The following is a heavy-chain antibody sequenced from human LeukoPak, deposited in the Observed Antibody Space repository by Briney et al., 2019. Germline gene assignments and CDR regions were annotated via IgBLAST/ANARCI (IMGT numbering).Heavy chain of an antibody. J-gene: IGHJ3*02. D-gene: IGHD2-2*01. CDR3: AKEVNSWGRYCSSTSCSRDI. V-gene: IGHV3-15*01. CDR2: IKSKTDGGTT. CDR1: GFTFSNAW. Sequence: PGGSLRLSCAASGFTFSNAWMSWVRQAPGKGLEWVGRIKSKTDGGTTDYAAPVKGRFTISRDDSKNTLYLQMNSLRAEDTAVYYCAKEVNSWGRYCSSTSCSRDIWGQGTMVTVSS.